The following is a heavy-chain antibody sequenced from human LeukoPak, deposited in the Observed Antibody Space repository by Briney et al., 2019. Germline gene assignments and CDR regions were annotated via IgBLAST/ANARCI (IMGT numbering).Heavy chain of an antibody. CDR3: ARVRGFFDY. Sequence: NPSETLSLTCTVSGGSISSYYWSWIRQPPGKGLEWIGYIYYSGSTNYNPSLKSRVTISVDTSKNQFSLKLSPVTAADTAVYYCARVRGFFDYWGQGPVVPVSS. D-gene: IGHD3-10*01. CDR1: GGSISSYY. V-gene: IGHV4-59*01. J-gene: IGHJ4*02. CDR2: IYYSGST.